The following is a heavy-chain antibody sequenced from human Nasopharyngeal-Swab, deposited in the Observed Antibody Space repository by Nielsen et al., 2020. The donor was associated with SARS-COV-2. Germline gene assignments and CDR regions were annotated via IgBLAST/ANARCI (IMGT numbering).Heavy chain of an antibody. CDR2: ISSSSGYI. V-gene: IGHV3-21*01. Sequence: GESLKISCAASGFTFSNFAMSWVRQAPGKGLEWVSSISSSSGYIYYADSVKGRFTITRDNAKNSLYLQMDSLRAEDTAVYYCARDGASGSNIDYWGQGTLVTVSS. CDR3: ARDGASGSNIDY. J-gene: IGHJ4*02. D-gene: IGHD3-22*01. CDR1: GFTFSNFA.